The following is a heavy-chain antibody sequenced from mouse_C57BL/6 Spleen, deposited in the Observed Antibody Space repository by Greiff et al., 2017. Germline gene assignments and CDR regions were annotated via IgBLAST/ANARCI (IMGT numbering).Heavy chain of an antibody. V-gene: IGHV1-50*01. J-gene: IGHJ2*01. CDR2: IDPSDSYT. Sequence: VQLQQSGAELVKPGASVKLSCKASGYTFTSYWMQWVKQRPGQGLEWIGEIDPSDSYTNYNQKFKGKATLTVDTSSSTAYMQLSSLTSEDSAVYYCARGRPLMGDYWGQGTTLTVSS. CDR3: ARGRPLMGDY. CDR1: GYTFTSYW.